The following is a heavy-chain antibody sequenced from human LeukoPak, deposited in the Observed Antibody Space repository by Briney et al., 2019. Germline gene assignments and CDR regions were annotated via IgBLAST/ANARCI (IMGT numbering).Heavy chain of an antibody. Sequence: PGGSLRLSCATSGFTFTSHAMTWVRQAPGKGLEWVSGISGTTGRTFYGDSVKGRFTVSRDNSRDTLYLQMNSLRAEDAAVYFCARVACDTECYYRLDVWGQGTTVTVSS. D-gene: IGHD2-21*02. V-gene: IGHV3-23*01. J-gene: IGHJ6*02. CDR1: GFTFTSHA. CDR2: ISGTTGRT. CDR3: ARVACDTECYYRLDV.